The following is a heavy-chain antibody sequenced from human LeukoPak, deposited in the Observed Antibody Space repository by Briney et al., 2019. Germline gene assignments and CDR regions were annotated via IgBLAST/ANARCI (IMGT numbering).Heavy chain of an antibody. J-gene: IGHJ4*02. CDR1: GYTLTELS. D-gene: IGHD3-10*01. CDR2: FDPADGET. Sequence: ASVKVSCKVSGYTLTELSMHWVRQAPGKGLEWMGGFDPADGETIYAQKFQGRVTMTEDTSTDTAYMELSSLRSEDTAVYYCATAYLGFGELFSNSFDYWGQGTLVTVSS. V-gene: IGHV1-24*01. CDR3: ATAYLGFGELFSNSFDY.